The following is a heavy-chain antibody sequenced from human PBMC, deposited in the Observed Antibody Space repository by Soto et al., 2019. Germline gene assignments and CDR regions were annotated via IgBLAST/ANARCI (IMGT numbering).Heavy chain of an antibody. CDR3: VRDTGDGGPYDH. CDR1: GYTVTNYW. CDR2: IDPSDSYT. Sequence: EVQLVQSGAEVKKPGESLRISCKGSGYTVTNYWISWVRQIPGKGLEWMGKIDPSDSYTNYSPSFQGHVTISVDKSISTAYLQWSSLKASDTGMYYCVRDTGDGGPYDHWGQGTQVTGSS. V-gene: IGHV5-10-1*01. J-gene: IGHJ4*02. D-gene: IGHD1-1*01.